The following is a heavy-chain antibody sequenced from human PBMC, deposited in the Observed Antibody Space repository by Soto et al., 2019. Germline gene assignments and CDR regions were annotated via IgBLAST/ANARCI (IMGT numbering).Heavy chain of an antibody. J-gene: IGHJ4*02. Sequence: ASVKVSCKASGYTFTSYYMHWVRQAPGQGLEWMGIINPSGGSTSYAQKFQGRVTMTRDTSTSTVYMELSSLRSEDTAVYYCARDCRYDYGDYVVFDYRGQGTLVTVSS. CDR1: GYTFTSYY. CDR3: ARDCRYDYGDYVVFDY. CDR2: INPSGGST. D-gene: IGHD4-17*01. V-gene: IGHV1-46*01.